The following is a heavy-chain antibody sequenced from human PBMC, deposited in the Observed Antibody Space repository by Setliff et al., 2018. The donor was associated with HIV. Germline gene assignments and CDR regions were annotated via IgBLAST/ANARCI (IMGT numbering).Heavy chain of an antibody. D-gene: IGHD3-16*02. CDR3: ARDHYGDVWGTYRPDAFDV. V-gene: IGHV4-31*03. CDR2: IYYSGGT. CDR1: GGSITSGGFY. J-gene: IGHJ3*01. Sequence: SETLSLTCTDSGGSITSGGFYWSWIRQYPQKGLEWIGYIYYSGGTYYNPSLKSRVTMSVDTSKNQFSLKLSSVTAADMALYYCARDHYGDVWGTYRPDAFDVWGQGTMVTVSS.